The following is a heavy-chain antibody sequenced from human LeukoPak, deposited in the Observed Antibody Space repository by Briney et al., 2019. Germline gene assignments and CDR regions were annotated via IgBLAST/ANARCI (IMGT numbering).Heavy chain of an antibody. Sequence: GGSLRLSCAASGLTFSNYWMGWVRQAPGRGLVWVANINGVGSEPYYGDSLEGRFTISRDNAKNSLYLQMNSLRAEDTAMYYCARLQIGSGGVWWFDPWGQGTLVTVSS. D-gene: IGHD2-21*02. CDR3: ARLQIGSGGVWWFDP. CDR1: GLTFSNYW. CDR2: INGVGSEP. J-gene: IGHJ5*02. V-gene: IGHV3-7*01.